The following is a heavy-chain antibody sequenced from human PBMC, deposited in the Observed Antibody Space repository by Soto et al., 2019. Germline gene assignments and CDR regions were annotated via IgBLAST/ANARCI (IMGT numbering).Heavy chain of an antibody. CDR3: ARDIVVVVAASYYYYGMAV. D-gene: IGHD2-15*01. J-gene: IGHJ6*02. CDR1: GGTFSSYA. Sequence: QVQLVQSGAEVKKPGSSVKVSCKASGGTFSSYAISWVRQAPGHGLEWMGGIIPIFGTANYAQKFQGRVTITADAATSTAYMGMSSVRSEDTAVYYCARDIVVVVAASYYYYGMAVWVQGTTVTDS. V-gene: IGHV1-69*12. CDR2: IIPIFGTA.